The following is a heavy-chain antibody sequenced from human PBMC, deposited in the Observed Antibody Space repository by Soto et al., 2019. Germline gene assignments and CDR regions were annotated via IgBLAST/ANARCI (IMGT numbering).Heavy chain of an antibody. CDR2: INPGGGRT. V-gene: IGHV1-46*01. CDR3: AGDVSGPGASYVMDG. J-gene: IGHJ6*02. D-gene: IGHD2-2*01. Sequence: ASVKVSCKASGYIFSSHCIYWVRQAPGQGLQWMGIINPGGGRTAYAQKFQGRVTLTRDMCTSTVYMELTSLTYDDTAVYYCAGDVSGPGASYVMDGWGRGTRVPVSS. CDR1: GYIFSSHC.